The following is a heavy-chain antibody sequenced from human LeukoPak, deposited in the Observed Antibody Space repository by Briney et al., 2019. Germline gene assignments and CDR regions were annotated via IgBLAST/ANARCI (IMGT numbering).Heavy chain of an antibody. CDR3: AREGVWGSNIDY. Sequence: PGGSLRLSCAASGFTVSSNYTSWVRQAPGKGLEWVANIKQDGSEKYYVDSVKGRFTISRDNAKNSLYLQMNSLRAEDTAVYYCAREGVWGSNIDYWGQRTLVTVSS. V-gene: IGHV3-7*01. CDR1: GFTVSSNY. CDR2: IKQDGSEK. J-gene: IGHJ4*02. D-gene: IGHD3-16*01.